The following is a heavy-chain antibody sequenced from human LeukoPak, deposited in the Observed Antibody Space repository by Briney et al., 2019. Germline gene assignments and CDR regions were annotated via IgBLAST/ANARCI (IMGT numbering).Heavy chain of an antibody. V-gene: IGHV3-21*04. Sequence: GGSLRLSCAASGFTFSSYSMNWVRQAPGKGLEWVSSISSSSSYIYYADSVKGRFTISRDNSKNTLYLQMNSLRAEDTAVYYCAGGQVSFRVVVIVDYWGQGTLVTVSS. CDR3: AGGQVSFRVVVIVDY. CDR2: ISSSSSYI. J-gene: IGHJ4*02. CDR1: GFTFSSYS. D-gene: IGHD3-22*01.